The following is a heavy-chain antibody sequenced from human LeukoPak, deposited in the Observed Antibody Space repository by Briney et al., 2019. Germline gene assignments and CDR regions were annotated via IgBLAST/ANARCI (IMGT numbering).Heavy chain of an antibody. D-gene: IGHD6-13*01. V-gene: IGHV3-21*01. CDR3: ARDRGTGYSSSWLRWFDP. Sequence: GGSLRLSCASSGFTFSSYSMNWVRQAPGKGLEWVSSISSSSSYIYYADSVKGRFTISRDNAKNSLYLQMNSLRAEDTAVYYCARDRGTGYSSSWLRWFDPWGQGTLVTVSS. CDR1: GFTFSSYS. J-gene: IGHJ5*02. CDR2: ISSSSSYI.